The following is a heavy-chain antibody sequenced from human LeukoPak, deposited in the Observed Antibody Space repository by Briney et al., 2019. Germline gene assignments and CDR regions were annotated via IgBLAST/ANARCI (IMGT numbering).Heavy chain of an antibody. D-gene: IGHD2-15*01. CDR2: IYYSGST. CDR3: ARVRYCSGGSCYQAYFDY. J-gene: IGHJ4*02. V-gene: IGHV4-31*03. CDR1: GGSISSGGYS. Sequence: SETLSLTCTVSGGSISSGGYSWSWIRQHPGKGLEWIGYIYYSGSTYYNPSLKSRVTISVDTSKNQFSLKLSSVTAADTAVYYCARVRYCSGGSCYQAYFDYWGQGTLVTVSS.